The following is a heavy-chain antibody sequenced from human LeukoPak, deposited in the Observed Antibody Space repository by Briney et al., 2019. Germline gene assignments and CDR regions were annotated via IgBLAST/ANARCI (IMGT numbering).Heavy chain of an antibody. Sequence: PSETLSLTCTVSGGSISSYYWSWIRQPPGKGLEWIGYIYYSGSTNYNPSLKSRVTISVDTSKNQVSLKLSSVTAADTAVYYCASGYIGSSWYPYYYYGMDVWGQGTTVTVSS. V-gene: IGHV4-59*01. J-gene: IGHJ6*02. CDR3: ASGYIGSSWYPYYYYGMDV. D-gene: IGHD6-13*01. CDR1: GGSISSYY. CDR2: IYYSGST.